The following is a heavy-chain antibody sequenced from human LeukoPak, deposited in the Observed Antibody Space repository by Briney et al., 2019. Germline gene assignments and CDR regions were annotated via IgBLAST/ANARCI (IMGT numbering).Heavy chain of an antibody. Sequence: PSETLSLTCAVYGGSFSGYYWSWIRQPPGKGLEWIGEINHSGSTNYNPSLKSRVTISVDTSKNQFSLKLSSVTAADTAVYYCASQVVVKAFDIWGQGTMVTVSS. CDR2: INHSGST. D-gene: IGHD3-22*01. V-gene: IGHV4-34*01. J-gene: IGHJ3*02. CDR3: ASQVVVKAFDI. CDR1: GGSFSGYY.